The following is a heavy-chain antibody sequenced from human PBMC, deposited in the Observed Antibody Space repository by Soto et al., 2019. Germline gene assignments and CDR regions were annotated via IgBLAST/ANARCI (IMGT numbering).Heavy chain of an antibody. D-gene: IGHD1-26*01. CDR2: ISTSGSPA. CDR1: GFAFRHNY. J-gene: IGHJ5*02. Sequence: QVHLVESGGGLVKPGGSLRLSCTVSGFAFRHNYLTWIRQAPGKGLEWLSYISTSGSPAYYADSVKGRFTVSTDNAKKPLYPQMDSRRAEDTGVYYCVTGGVYYEAWGQGTLVTVS. CDR3: VTGGVYYEA. V-gene: IGHV3-11*01.